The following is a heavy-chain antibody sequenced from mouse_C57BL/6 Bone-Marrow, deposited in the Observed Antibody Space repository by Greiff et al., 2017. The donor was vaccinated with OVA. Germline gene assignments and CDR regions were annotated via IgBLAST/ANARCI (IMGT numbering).Heavy chain of an antibody. D-gene: IGHD1-1*01. CDR2: IRNKANGYTT. Sequence: EVQLVESGGGLVQPGGSLSLSCAASGFTFTDYYMSWVRQPPGKALEWLGFIRNKANGYTTEYSASVKGRFSISRDNTQRILYLQMNALRAEDSATYYCAIITTVVAKYFDVWGTGTTVTVSS. CDR3: AIITTVVAKYFDV. CDR1: GFTFTDYY. V-gene: IGHV7-3*01. J-gene: IGHJ1*03.